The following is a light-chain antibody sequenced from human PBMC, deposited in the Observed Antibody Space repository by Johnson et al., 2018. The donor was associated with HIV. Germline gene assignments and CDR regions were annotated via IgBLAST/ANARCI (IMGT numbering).Light chain of an antibody. J-gene: IGLJ1*01. Sequence: QSALTQPPSVSAAPGQKVTISCSGSSSNIGNNYVSWYQQLPGTAPKLLIYDNNKRPSGTPDRFSGSKSGTSATLGITGLQTGDEADYSCGTWDSSLRSGFFGTGTKVTVL. CDR3: GTWDSSLRSGF. CDR1: SSNIGNNY. CDR2: DNN. V-gene: IGLV1-51*01.